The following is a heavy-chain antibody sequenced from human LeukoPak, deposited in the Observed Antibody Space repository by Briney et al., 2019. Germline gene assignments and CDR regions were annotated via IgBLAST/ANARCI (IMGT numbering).Heavy chain of an antibody. CDR3: ARPHLQYYADYPPDF. CDR1: GFTFRSYA. D-gene: IGHD4-17*01. Sequence: GGSQRLSCAASGFTFRSYAMHWVRQAPGKGLEWVEAISYDGSNKYYADSVKGRFTISRDNAKSSLYLQMNSLRAEDTAVYYCARPHLQYYADYPPDFWGPGTLVTVSS. J-gene: IGHJ4*02. V-gene: IGHV3-30*04. CDR2: ISYDGSNK.